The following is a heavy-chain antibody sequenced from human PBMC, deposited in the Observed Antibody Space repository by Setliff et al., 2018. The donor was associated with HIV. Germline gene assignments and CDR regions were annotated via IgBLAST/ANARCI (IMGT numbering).Heavy chain of an antibody. Sequence: ASVKVSCKASGFTFTSSAMQWVRQARGQRLEWIGWISAYNGNTNYAQKLQGRVTMTTDTSTSTAYMGLRSLRSDDTAVYYCARDNPSNGGRLGYWGQGTLVTVSS. V-gene: IGHV1-18*01. CDR2: ISAYNGNT. CDR1: GFTFTSSA. D-gene: IGHD7-27*01. J-gene: IGHJ4*02. CDR3: ARDNPSNGGRLGY.